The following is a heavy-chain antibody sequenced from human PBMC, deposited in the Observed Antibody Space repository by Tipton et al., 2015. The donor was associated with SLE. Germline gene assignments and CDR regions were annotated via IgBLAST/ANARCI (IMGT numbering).Heavy chain of an antibody. CDR3: ARHKWDLPPEYYFDY. J-gene: IGHJ4*02. CDR1: GDSISRSRYY. D-gene: IGHD1-26*01. CDR2: IYNSGST. Sequence: TLSLTCSVSGDSISRSRYYWAWIRQPPGKGLEWIASIYNSGSTYYNPSLKSRVTMSVDTSKNQFSLKLTSVTAADTAVYYCARHKWDLPPEYYFDYWGQGTLVTVSS. V-gene: IGHV4-39*07.